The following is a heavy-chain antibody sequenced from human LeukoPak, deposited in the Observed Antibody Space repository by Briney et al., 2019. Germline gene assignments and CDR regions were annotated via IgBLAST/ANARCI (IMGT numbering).Heavy chain of an antibody. D-gene: IGHD3-22*01. CDR1: GYTFTSYG. V-gene: IGHV1-69*05. CDR3: ATNYYYDSSGYSLFAY. CDR2: IIPIFGTA. Sequence: ASVKVSCKASGYTFTSYGISWVRQAPGQGLEWMGRIIPIFGTANYAQKFQGRVTITTDESTSTAYMELSSLRSEDTAVYYCATNYYYDSSGYSLFAYWGQGTLVTVSS. J-gene: IGHJ4*02.